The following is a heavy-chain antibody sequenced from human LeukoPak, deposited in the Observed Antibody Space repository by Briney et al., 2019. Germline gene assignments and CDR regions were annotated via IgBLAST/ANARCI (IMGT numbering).Heavy chain of an antibody. CDR2: IKQDGSEK. J-gene: IGHJ5*02. V-gene: IGHV3-7*01. Sequence: PGGSLRLSCAASGFTFSSYWMSWVRQAPGKGLEWVANIKQDGSEKYYVDSVKGRFTISRDNAKNSLYLQMNSLRAEDTAVYYCARERRSSGWYRGRNGFDPWGQGTLVTVSS. CDR1: GFTFSSYW. CDR3: ARERRSSGWYRGRNGFDP. D-gene: IGHD6-19*01.